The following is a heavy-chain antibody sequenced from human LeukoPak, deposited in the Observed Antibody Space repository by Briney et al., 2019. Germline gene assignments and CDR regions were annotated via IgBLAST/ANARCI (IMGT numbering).Heavy chain of an antibody. CDR3: ARPFSSSWYGMNSGWAY. Sequence: PSETLSLTCAVSGGSITSTNWWSWVRQSPEKGLEWIGQIYHSGATNYNPSLKSRVTISVDTSKNQFSLKLSSVTAADTAVYYCARPFSSSWYGMNSGWAYWGQGTLVTVSS. J-gene: IGHJ4*02. CDR2: IYHSGAT. D-gene: IGHD6-13*01. V-gene: IGHV4-4*02. CDR1: GGSITSTNW.